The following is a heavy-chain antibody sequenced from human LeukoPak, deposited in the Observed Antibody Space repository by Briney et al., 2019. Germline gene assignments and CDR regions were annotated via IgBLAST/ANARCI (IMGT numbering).Heavy chain of an antibody. Sequence: GGSLRLSCAASGFTFSGYAMHWVRQAPGKGLDWVAVISYDGSNKYYADSVKGRFTISRDNSKNTLYLQMNSLRVEDTAVYYCARVGDGHYHYDSSGEFDYWGQGTLVTVSS. CDR3: ARVGDGHYHYDSSGEFDY. CDR1: GFTFSGYA. D-gene: IGHD3-22*01. V-gene: IGHV3-30*04. J-gene: IGHJ4*02. CDR2: ISYDGSNK.